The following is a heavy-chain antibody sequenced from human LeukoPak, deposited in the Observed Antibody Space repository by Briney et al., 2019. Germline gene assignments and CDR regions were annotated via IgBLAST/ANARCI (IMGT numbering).Heavy chain of an antibody. CDR2: TYYSGST. Sequence: PSETLSLTCTVSDGSISSSSYYWGWIRQPPGKGLEWIGSTYYSGSTYYNPSLKSRVTMSVDTSKNQFSLKLRSVTAADTAVYYCARHITIFGVDSDIWGQGTVVTVSS. J-gene: IGHJ3*02. CDR3: ARHITIFGVDSDI. D-gene: IGHD3-3*01. V-gene: IGHV4-39*01. CDR1: DGSISSSSYY.